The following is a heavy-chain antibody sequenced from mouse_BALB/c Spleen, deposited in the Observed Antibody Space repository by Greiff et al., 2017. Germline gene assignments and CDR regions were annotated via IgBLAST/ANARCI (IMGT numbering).Heavy chain of an antibody. J-gene: IGHJ4*01. Sequence: VQLQQSGAELAKPGASVKMSCKASGYTFTSYWMHWVKQRPGQGLEWIGYINPSTGYTEYNQKFKDKATLTADKSSSTAYMQLSSLTSEDSAVYYCARSDYDYAMDYWGQGTSVTVSS. V-gene: IGHV1-7*01. CDR2: INPSTGYT. D-gene: IGHD2-4*01. CDR1: GYTFTSYW. CDR3: ARSDYDYAMDY.